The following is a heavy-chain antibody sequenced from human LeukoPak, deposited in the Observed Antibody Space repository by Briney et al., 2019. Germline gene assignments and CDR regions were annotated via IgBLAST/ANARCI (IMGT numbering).Heavy chain of an antibody. D-gene: IGHD3-9*01. J-gene: IGHJ4*02. V-gene: IGHV3-21*05. CDR2: ISSSSSYI. CDR3: ARDFGDILTGYQKFDY. CDR1: GFTFSSYE. Sequence: GGSLRLSCAASGFTFSSYEMNWVRQAPGKGLEWVSYISSSSSYIYYADSVKGRFTISRDNAKNSLYLQMNSLRAEDTAVYYCARDFGDILTGYQKFDYWGQGTLVTVSS.